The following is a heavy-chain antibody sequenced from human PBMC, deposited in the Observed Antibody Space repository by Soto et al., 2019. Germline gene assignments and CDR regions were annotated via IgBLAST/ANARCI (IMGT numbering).Heavy chain of an antibody. J-gene: IGHJ6*02. CDR2: ISYSGST. CDR3: ARALPSYYDYGTDV. CDR1: GGSVSSGGYY. Sequence: QVQLQESGPGLVKPSQTLSLTCTVSGGSVSSGGYYWSWIRQHPGKGLEWIGYISYSGSTYYNPSLKSRPTKSVDTSKNQFSLKLSSVTAADTAVYYCARALPSYYDYGTDVWGQGTTVTVSS. V-gene: IGHV4-31*03.